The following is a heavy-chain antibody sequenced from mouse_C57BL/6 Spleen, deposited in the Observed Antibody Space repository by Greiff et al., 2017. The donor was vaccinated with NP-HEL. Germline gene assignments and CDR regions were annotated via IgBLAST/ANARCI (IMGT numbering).Heavy chain of an antibody. CDR3: ARQGSYYGSFAY. J-gene: IGHJ3*01. V-gene: IGHV5-6*01. CDR1: GFTFSSYG. CDR2: ISSGGSYT. Sequence: EVKLMESGGDLVKPGGSLKLSCAASGFTFSSYGMSWVRQTPDKRLEWVANISSGGSYTYYPDSVKGRFTISRENAKNTLYLQMSSLKSEDTAMYYCARQGSYYGSFAYWGQGTLVTVSA. D-gene: IGHD1-1*01.